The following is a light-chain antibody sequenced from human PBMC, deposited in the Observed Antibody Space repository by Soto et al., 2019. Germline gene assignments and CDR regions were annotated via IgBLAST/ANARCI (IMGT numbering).Light chain of an antibody. CDR2: GAS. CDR1: QSVSSSY. Sequence: IVLTRSPVTLSVSHGERATLSCRAIQSVSSSYLAWYQQKPGQAPRLLIYGASNRATGIPARFSGSGSGTDFTLTISSLEPEDFAVYYCQQRSNWPPITFGQGTRLEIK. CDR3: QQRSNWPPIT. V-gene: IGKV3D-20*02. J-gene: IGKJ5*01.